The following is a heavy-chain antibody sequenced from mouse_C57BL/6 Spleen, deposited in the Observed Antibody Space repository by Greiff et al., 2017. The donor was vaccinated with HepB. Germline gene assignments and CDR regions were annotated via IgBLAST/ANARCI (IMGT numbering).Heavy chain of an antibody. J-gene: IGHJ2*01. CDR3: ARGVYYYGSSPIDY. CDR2: IDPSDSYT. V-gene: IGHV1-69*01. Sequence: QVQLQQPGAELVMPGASVKLSCKASGYTFTSYWMHWVKQRPGQGLEWIGEIDPSDSYTNYNQKFKGKSKLTVDKSSSTAYMQLSSLTSEDSAVYYCARGVYYYGSSPIDYWGQGTTLTVSS. CDR1: GYTFTSYW. D-gene: IGHD1-1*01.